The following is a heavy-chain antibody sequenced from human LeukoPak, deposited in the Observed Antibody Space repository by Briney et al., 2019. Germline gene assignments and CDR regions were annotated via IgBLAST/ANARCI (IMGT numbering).Heavy chain of an antibody. D-gene: IGHD1-26*01. J-gene: IGHJ3*02. CDR3: ARAPGSAFDI. CDR1: GFTFSSYA. V-gene: IGHV3-53*04. Sequence: PGGSLRLSCAASGFTFSSYAMSWARQAPGKGLEWVSVIYSGGSTYYADSVKGRFTISRHNSKNTLYLQMNSLRAEDSAVYYCARAPGSAFDIWGQGTMVTVSS. CDR2: IYSGGST.